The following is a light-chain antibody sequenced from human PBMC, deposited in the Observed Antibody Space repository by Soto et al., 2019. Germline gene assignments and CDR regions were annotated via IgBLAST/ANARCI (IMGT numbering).Light chain of an antibody. V-gene: IGKV3-20*01. CDR3: QQYGRSPFT. J-gene: IGKJ3*01. CDR1: QSISSNY. CDR2: GAS. Sequence: EIVLTQSPGTLSLSPGERATLSCRASQSISSNYLAWYQQKPGQAPRLLIHGASNRATGIPDRFSGSGSGTDFTLTISRLEPEDFAVYYCQQYGRSPFTFGPGTKVDIK.